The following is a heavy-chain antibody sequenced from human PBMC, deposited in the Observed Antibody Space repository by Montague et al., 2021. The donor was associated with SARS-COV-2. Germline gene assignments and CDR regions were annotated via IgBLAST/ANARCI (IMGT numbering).Heavy chain of an antibody. D-gene: IGHD3-22*01. V-gene: IGHV4-34*01. J-gene: IGHJ5*02. CDR2: INHSGST. CDR3: ASGPRITMQVVVITDIWFDP. CDR1: GGSFSGYY. Sequence: SETLSLTCAVYGGSFSGYYWSWIRQPPGKGLELIWEINHSGSTNYNPSLKSRVTISVDTSKNQFSLKLSSVTAADTAVYYCASGPRITMQVVVITDIWFDPWGQGTLVTVSS.